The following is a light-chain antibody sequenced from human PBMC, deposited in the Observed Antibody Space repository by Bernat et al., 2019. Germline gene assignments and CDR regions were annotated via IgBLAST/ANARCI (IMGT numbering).Light chain of an antibody. V-gene: IGLV2-23*02. CDR1: SSDVGGYNL. Sequence: QSTLTQPASVSGSPGQSITISCSGASSDVGGYNLVSWYQQHPGKAPKLVIYEVTKRPAGVSDRFSCSKSGSTASLTISGLQAEDESHYYCCSYASSDTYVFGSGTRVTVL. CDR3: CSYASSDTYV. J-gene: IGLJ1*01. CDR2: EVT.